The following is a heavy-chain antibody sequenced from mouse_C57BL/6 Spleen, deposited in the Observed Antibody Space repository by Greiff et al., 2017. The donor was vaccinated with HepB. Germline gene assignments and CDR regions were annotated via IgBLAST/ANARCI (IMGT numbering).Heavy chain of an antibody. CDR2: INPSSGYT. CDR3: ARRVGEWYFDV. CDR1: GYTFTSYT. J-gene: IGHJ1*03. D-gene: IGHD1-1*02. Sequence: QVQLQQSGAELARPGASVKMSCKASGYTFTSYTMHWVKQRPGQGLEWIGYINPSSGYTKYNQKFKDKATLTADKSSSTAYMQLSSLTSEDSAVYYCARRVGEWYFDVWGTGTTVTVSS. V-gene: IGHV1-4*01.